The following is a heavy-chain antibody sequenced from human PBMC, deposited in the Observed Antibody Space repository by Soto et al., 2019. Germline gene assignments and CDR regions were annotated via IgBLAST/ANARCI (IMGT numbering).Heavy chain of an antibody. Sequence: GESLKISCKGSGYSFPTYWLAWVRQTPGRGLEYMGIIYPGDSDSRYSPAFQGQVTISADKSINTAYLQWTSLKASDTAIYYCARSRVSTPRLEDPFDIWGQGTMVTVS. CDR3: ARSRVSTPRLEDPFDI. CDR2: IYPGDSDS. J-gene: IGHJ3*02. V-gene: IGHV5-51*01. CDR1: GYSFPTYW. D-gene: IGHD5-12*01.